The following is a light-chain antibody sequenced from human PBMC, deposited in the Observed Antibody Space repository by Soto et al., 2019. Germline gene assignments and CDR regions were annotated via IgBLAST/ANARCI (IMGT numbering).Light chain of an antibody. CDR1: QSVTSSY. Sequence: EIVLTQSPGTLSLSPGERATLSCRASQSVTSSYLAWYQQKPGQAPRLLIYGASSRATGIPDRFRGSGSGTDFTLTISRLEPEDFAVYYCQQYGSSHTFGGGTKVEIK. CDR2: GAS. V-gene: IGKV3-20*01. J-gene: IGKJ4*01. CDR3: QQYGSSHT.